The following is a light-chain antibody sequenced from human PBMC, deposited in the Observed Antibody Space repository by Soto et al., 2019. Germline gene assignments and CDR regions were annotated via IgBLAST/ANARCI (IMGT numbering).Light chain of an antibody. CDR3: QQSYTTPPIT. V-gene: IGKV1-39*01. Sequence: DIQMTQSPSAQSPSLGDTVTITCRASQNIRSHLNWYQKKPGKAPELLLYSASRLQSGVPSRFGGSGSGTDLTLTISDLQTEDFATYYCQQSYTTPPITFGLGTRLEIK. CDR2: SAS. CDR1: QNIRSH. J-gene: IGKJ5*01.